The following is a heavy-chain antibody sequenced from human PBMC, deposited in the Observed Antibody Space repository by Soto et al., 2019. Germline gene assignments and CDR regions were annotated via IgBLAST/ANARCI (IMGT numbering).Heavy chain of an antibody. V-gene: IGHV3-11*01. Sequence: QVQLVESGGGLVKPGGSLRVSCVASGFTFNDYYMSWIRQAPGKGLECVSDISSSGSSIYYADSVKGRFTISRDNANNSLDLQMNILRAEDTAGYYCARVLSVAGADWGQGTLVTVSS. J-gene: IGHJ4*02. CDR3: ARVLSVAGAD. D-gene: IGHD6-6*01. CDR2: ISSSGSSI. CDR1: GFTFNDYY.